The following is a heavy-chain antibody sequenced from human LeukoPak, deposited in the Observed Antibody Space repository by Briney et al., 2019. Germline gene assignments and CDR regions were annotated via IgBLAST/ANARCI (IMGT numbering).Heavy chain of an antibody. CDR2: TKNRAESHIT. V-gene: IGHV3-72*01. J-gene: IGHJ4*02. CDR1: GSFSDHY. Sequence: GGSLRLSCVASGSFSDHYMDWVRQAPGKGLEWIGRTKNRAESHITQYAASVNGRFTASRDDSKNSLYLQMNSLRAEDTAVYYCAKLRYSSGWYRADYFDYWGQGTLVTVSS. CDR3: AKLRYSSGWYRADYFDY. D-gene: IGHD6-19*01.